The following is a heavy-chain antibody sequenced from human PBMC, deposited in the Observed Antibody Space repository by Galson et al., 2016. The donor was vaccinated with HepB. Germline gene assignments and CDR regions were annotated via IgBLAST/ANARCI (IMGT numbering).Heavy chain of an antibody. J-gene: IGHJ4*02. Sequence: SLRLSCAASGFTFSSYWMHWVRQAPGKGLVWVSRINSDGSSRSYADSVKGRFTISRDNAKNTLYLQMYCLRAEDTAVYYCARSEGATGTRALDCWGQGTLVTVSS. CDR3: ARSEGATGTRALDC. V-gene: IGHV3-74*01. CDR1: GFTFSSYW. D-gene: IGHD1-1*01. CDR2: INSDGSSR.